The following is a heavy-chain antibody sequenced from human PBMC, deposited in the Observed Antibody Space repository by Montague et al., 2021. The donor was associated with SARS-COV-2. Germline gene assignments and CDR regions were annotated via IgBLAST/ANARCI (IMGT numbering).Heavy chain of an antibody. CDR1: GLTVGSNY. CDR3: ARDSYGMDV. V-gene: IGHV3-66*02. Sequence: SLRLSCAASGLTVGSNYMSWVRQAPGKGLEWVSVIYSGGSTYYADSVKGRFTISRDNSKNTLYLQVNSLRDEDTAVYYCARDSYGMDVWGQGTTVTVSS. CDR2: IYSGGST. J-gene: IGHJ6*02.